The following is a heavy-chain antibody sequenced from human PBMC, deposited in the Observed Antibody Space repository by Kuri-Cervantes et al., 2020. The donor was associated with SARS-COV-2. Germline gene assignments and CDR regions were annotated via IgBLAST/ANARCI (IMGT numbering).Heavy chain of an antibody. D-gene: IGHD4-17*01. CDR1: GFTFSNHA. CDR3: ASGGDYSDY. J-gene: IGHJ4*02. CDR2: IKSKTDGGTT. Sequence: GESLKISCAASGFTFSNHAMSWVRQAPGKGLEWVGRIKSKTDGGTTDYAAPVKGRFTISRDDSKNTLYLQMNSLKTEDTAVYYCASGGDYSDYWGQGTLVTVSS. V-gene: IGHV3-15*01.